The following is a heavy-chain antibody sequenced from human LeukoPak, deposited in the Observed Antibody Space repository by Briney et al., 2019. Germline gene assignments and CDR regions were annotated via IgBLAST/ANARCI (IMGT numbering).Heavy chain of an antibody. CDR3: ARWYSSGWAFDY. Sequence: SETLSLTCTVSGDSINAYYWGWIRQPPGKGLEWIGYIYFSGSTKYNPSLKSRVTISVDTSRNQFSLKLSSVTAADTAVYYCARWYSSGWAFDYWGQGTLVTVSS. CDR1: GDSINAYY. D-gene: IGHD6-19*01. J-gene: IGHJ4*02. V-gene: IGHV4-59*08. CDR2: IYFSGST.